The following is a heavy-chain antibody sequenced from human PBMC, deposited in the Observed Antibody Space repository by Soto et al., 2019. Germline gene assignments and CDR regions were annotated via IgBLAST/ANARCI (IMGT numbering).Heavy chain of an antibody. CDR1: GYSFTSYW. D-gene: IGHD4-17*01. J-gene: IGHJ6*02. V-gene: IGHV5-10-1*01. Sequence: GEALNISGKGSGYSFTSYWISWVRQMPGKGLEWMGRIDPSDSYTNYSPSFQGHVTISADKSISTAYLQWSSLKASDTAMYYCARGWGDGDYEYCYGMVVWGQGITVYASS. CDR3: ARGWGDGDYEYCYGMVV. CDR2: IDPSDSYT.